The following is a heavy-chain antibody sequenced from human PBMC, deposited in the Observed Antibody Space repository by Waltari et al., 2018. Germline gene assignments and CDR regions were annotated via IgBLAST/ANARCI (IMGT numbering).Heavy chain of an antibody. V-gene: IGHV4-4*07. Sequence: QVQLQESGPGLVKPSETLSLTCTVSGGSVSSYYWSWIRQPAGKGLEWIGRIYTSGSTNYNPSPKSRVTMSVDTSKNHFSLKLSSVTAADTAVYYCARDSGYYYDVWFDPWGQGTLVTVSS. CDR2: IYTSGST. J-gene: IGHJ5*02. D-gene: IGHD3-22*01. CDR1: GGSVSSYY. CDR3: ARDSGYYYDVWFDP.